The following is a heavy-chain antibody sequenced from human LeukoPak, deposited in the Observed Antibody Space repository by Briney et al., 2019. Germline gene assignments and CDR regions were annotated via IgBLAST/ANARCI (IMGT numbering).Heavy chain of an antibody. CDR2: INHSGST. V-gene: IGHV4-34*01. CDR3: ARGRGYDSPYFDY. J-gene: IGHJ4*02. CDR1: GGSFSGYY. Sequence: SETLSLTCAVYGGSFSGYYWSWIRQPPGKGLEWIGEINHSGSTNYNPSLKSRVTISVDTSENQFSLKLSSVTAADTAVYYCARGRGYDSPYFDYWGQGTLVTVSS. D-gene: IGHD5-12*01.